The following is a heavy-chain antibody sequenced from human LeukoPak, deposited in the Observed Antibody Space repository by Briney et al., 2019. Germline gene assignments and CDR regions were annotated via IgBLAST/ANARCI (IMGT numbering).Heavy chain of an antibody. CDR1: GFSLSTSGVD. Sequence: SGPTLVNPTQTLTLTCTFSGFSLSTSGVDVGWIRQPPGKALEWLALIYWDDDKRYSPSLKSRLTITKDTSKNQVVLTMTNMDPVDTATYYCALHSEVGVVNDYWGQGTLVTVSS. J-gene: IGHJ4*02. CDR2: IYWDDDK. CDR3: ALHSEVGVVNDY. D-gene: IGHD3-3*01. V-gene: IGHV2-5*02.